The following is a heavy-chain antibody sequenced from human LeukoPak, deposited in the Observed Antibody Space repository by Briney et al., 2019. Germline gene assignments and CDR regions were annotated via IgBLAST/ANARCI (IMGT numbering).Heavy chain of an antibody. J-gene: IGHJ6*02. CDR1: GSIFSSSA. V-gene: IGHV3-30-3*01. Sequence: GGSLRLSCAASGSIFSSSAMHWVRQAPGKGLEWVAGISSDGSKKYYADSVKGRFSISRDNSKSTQSLQMSSLRADDTAIYYCARDHGSYYYGMDVWGQGTTVTVSS. CDR2: ISSDGSKK. D-gene: IGHD1-1*01. CDR3: ARDHGSYYYGMDV.